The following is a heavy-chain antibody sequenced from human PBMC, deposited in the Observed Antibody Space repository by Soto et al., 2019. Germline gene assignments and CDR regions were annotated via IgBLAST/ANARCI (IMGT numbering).Heavy chain of an antibody. CDR1: GGSFSGYY. Sequence: SETLSLTCAVYGGSFSGYYWTWIRQPPGTGLEWIGEINHSGSTYYNPSLKSRVTISVDRSKNQFSLKLSSVTAADTAVYYCARALNSEAAAGTNEEYWFDPWGQGTLVTVSS. CDR2: INHSGST. V-gene: IGHV4-34*01. CDR3: ARALNSEAAAGTNEEYWFDP. D-gene: IGHD6-13*01. J-gene: IGHJ5*02.